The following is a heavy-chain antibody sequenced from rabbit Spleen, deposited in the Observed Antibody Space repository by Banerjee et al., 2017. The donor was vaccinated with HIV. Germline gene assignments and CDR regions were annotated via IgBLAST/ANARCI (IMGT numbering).Heavy chain of an antibody. V-gene: IGHV1S40*01. CDR1: GIDFSNYNF. CDR2: INAVTGKA. CDR3: ARDTGTSFSSYGMDL. Sequence: QSLEESGGGLVKPGASLTLTCKASGIDFSNYNFMCWVRQAPGKGLEWIACINAVTGKAVYASWTKGPFTISKGASTTVTLHMTSLTAADTATYFCARDTGTSFSSYGMDLWGPGTLVTVS. J-gene: IGHJ6*01. D-gene: IGHD8-1*01.